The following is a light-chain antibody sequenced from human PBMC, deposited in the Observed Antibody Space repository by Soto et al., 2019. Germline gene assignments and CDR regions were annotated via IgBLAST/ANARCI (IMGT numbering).Light chain of an antibody. Sequence: QAVVTQSPSASASLGASVKLTCTLSSGHSSYAITWHQQRPEKGPRYLMNLNSDGSHNKGDGVPDRFSGSSSGAERYLTISSLQSEDEADYYCQTWGTGIRVFGGGTKLTVL. CDR1: SGHSSYA. J-gene: IGLJ3*02. CDR2: LNSDGSH. CDR3: QTWGTGIRV. V-gene: IGLV4-69*01.